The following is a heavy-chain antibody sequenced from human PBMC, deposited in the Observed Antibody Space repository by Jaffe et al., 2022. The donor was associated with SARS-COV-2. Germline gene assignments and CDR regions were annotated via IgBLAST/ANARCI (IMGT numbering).Heavy chain of an antibody. J-gene: IGHJ5*02. CDR3: ARTPYDYIWSNSRYSGWFDT. V-gene: IGHV5-51*01. CDR1: GYNFNSDW. Sequence: EVQLVQSGAEVKKPGESLKISCKGSGYNFNSDWIAWVRQMPGKGLEWMGIIYPSDSDTRYSPSFQGQVTISVDKSITTAYLQWSSLKASDSAMYYCARTPYDYIWSNSRYSGWFDTWGQGTLVTVSS. D-gene: IGHD3-16*02. CDR2: IYPSDSDT.